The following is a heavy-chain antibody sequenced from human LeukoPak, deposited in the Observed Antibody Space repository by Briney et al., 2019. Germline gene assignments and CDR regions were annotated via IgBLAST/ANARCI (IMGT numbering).Heavy chain of an antibody. CDR3: AKSTRASIRSAFDI. CDR2: TSHSGTT. D-gene: IGHD5/OR15-5a*01. V-gene: IGHV4-39*01. J-gene: IGHJ3*02. CDR1: GGSITTSSYY. Sequence: PSETLSLTCTVSGGSITTSSYYWGWVRQPPGKGLEWIGCTSHSGTTFYSPSLRSRVSISVDTSNSQFSLKLSSMTATDTAVYYCAKSTRASIRSAFDIWGQGTLVTVSS.